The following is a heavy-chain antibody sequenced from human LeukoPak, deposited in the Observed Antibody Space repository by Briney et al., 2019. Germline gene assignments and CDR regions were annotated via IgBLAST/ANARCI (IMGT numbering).Heavy chain of an antibody. CDR2: IYTSGST. J-gene: IGHJ3*02. V-gene: IGHV4-61*02. D-gene: IGHD5-12*01. CDR1: GGSISSGSYY. CDR3: ARVYGSGYDFRGAFDS. Sequence: SETLSLTCTVSGGSISSGSYYWSWIRQPAGKGLEWIGRIYTSGSTNYNPSLKSRVTISVDTSKNQFSLKLSSVTAADTAVYYCARVYGSGYDFRGAFDSWGQGTMVTVSS.